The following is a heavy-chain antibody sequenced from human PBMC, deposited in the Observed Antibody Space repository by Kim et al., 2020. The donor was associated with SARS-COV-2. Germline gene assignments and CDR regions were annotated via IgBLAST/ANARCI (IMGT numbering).Heavy chain of an antibody. V-gene: IGHV1-18*01. CDR2: ISAYNGNT. Sequence: ASVKVSCKASGYTFTSYGISWVRQAPGQGLEWMGWISAYNGNTNYAQKLQGRVTMTTDTSTSTAYMELRSLRSDDTAVYYCAKPTDSLYYYGMDVWGQGTTVTVSS. J-gene: IGHJ6*02. CDR1: GYTFTSYG. CDR3: AKPTDSLYYYGMDV.